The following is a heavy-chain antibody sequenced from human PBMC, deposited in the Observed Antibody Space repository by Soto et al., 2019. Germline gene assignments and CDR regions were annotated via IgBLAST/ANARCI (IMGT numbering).Heavy chain of an antibody. J-gene: IGHJ4*02. CDR1: GGTFSSYA. V-gene: IGHV1-69*13. D-gene: IGHD3-10*01. CDR2: IIPIFGTA. Sequence: SVKVSCKASGGTFSSYAISWVRQAPGQGLEWMGGIIPIFGTANYAQKFQGRVTITADESTSTAYMELSSLRSDDTAVYYCARDSSLWFGELLADYWGQGTLVTVSS. CDR3: ARDSSLWFGELLADY.